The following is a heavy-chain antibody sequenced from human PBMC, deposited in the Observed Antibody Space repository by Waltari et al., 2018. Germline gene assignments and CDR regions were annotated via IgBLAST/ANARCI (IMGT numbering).Heavy chain of an antibody. CDR3: ARDWGMDGDYGVYPY. Sequence: QVQLVESGGGVVQPGRSLRLSCAASGFTFSSYAMHWVRQAPGKGLEWVAVISYDGSNKYYADSVKGRFTISRDNSKNTLYLQMNSLRAEDTAVYYCARDWGMDGDYGVYPYWGQGTLVTVSS. J-gene: IGHJ4*02. V-gene: IGHV3-30-3*01. D-gene: IGHD4-17*01. CDR1: GFTFSSYA. CDR2: ISYDGSNK.